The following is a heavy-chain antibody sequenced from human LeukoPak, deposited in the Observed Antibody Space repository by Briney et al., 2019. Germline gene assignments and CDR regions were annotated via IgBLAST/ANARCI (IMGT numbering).Heavy chain of an antibody. CDR1: GGSISSSSYY. J-gene: IGHJ4*02. CDR3: ARGPSMVRGVIGFDY. D-gene: IGHD3-10*01. V-gene: IGHV4-39*01. Sequence: PSETLSLTCTVSGGSISSSSYYWGWIRQPPGKGLEWIGSIYYSGSTYYNPSLKSRVTISVDTSKNQFSLKLSSVTAADTAVYYCARGPSMVRGVIGFDYWGQGTLVTVSS. CDR2: IYYSGST.